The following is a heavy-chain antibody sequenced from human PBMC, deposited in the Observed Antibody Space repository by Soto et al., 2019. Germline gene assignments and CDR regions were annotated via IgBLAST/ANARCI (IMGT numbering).Heavy chain of an antibody. CDR3: ASQDYGPTDY. J-gene: IGHJ4*02. Sequence: QVQLVQSGAEVKKPGASVKVSCKASGYTFTNHDISWVRQATGQGLEWMGWMNPNSGNTGYAHKYQGRVPLTRDSSMSIAYMELNSQGSDDTAVYYCASQDYGPTDYWGQGTLVTVSS. CDR1: GYTFTNHD. D-gene: IGHD3-16*01. V-gene: IGHV1-8*01. CDR2: MNPNSGNT.